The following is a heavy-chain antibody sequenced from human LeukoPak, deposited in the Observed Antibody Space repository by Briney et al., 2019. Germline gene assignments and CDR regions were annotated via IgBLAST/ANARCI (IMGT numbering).Heavy chain of an antibody. CDR1: GFTFSSYA. D-gene: IGHD3-22*01. CDR3: ANLYYYDSSGYYFPRPYFDY. V-gene: IGHV3-23*01. CDR2: ISGSGGST. J-gene: IGHJ4*02. Sequence: PGGSLRLSCAASGFTFSSYAMSWVRQAPGKGLEWVSAISGSGGSTYYADSVKGRFTISRDNSKNTLYLQMNSLRAEDTAVYYCANLYYYDSSGYYFPRPYFDYWGQGTLVTVPS.